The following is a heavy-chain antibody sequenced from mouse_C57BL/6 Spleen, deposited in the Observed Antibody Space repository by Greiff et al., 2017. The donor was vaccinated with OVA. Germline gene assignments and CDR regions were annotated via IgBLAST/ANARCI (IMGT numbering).Heavy chain of an antibody. CDR1: GFTFSDYG. V-gene: IGHV5-17*01. CDR2: ISSGSSTI. J-gene: IGHJ4*01. D-gene: IGHD1-1*01. CDR3: ARDCGSSYYAMDY. Sequence: EVKLVESGGGLVKPGGSLKLSCAASGFTFSDYGMHWVRQAPEKGLEWVAYISSGSSTIYYADTVKGRFTISRDNAKNTLFLQMTSLRSEDTAMYYCARDCGSSYYAMDYWGQGTSVTVSS.